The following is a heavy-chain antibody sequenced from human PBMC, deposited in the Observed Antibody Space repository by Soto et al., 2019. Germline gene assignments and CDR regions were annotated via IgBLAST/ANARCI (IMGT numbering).Heavy chain of an antibody. V-gene: IGHV4-38-2*02. CDR3: VRDGGVIAAAPGWFDP. CDR2: IYHSGST. J-gene: IGHJ5*02. CDR1: GYSISSGYY. Sequence: QVQLQESGPGLVKPSETLSLTCAVSGYSISSGYYWGWIRQPPGKGLEWIGSIYHSGSTYYNPSLKSRVTISVDTSKNQFSLQLSSVTAADTAVYYCVRDGGVIAAAPGWFDPWGQGTLVTVSS. D-gene: IGHD6-13*01.